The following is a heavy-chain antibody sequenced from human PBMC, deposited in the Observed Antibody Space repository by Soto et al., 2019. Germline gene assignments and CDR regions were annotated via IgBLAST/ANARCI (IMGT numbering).Heavy chain of an antibody. Sequence: PSETLSLTCSVSGDSITSYYWSWIRQPPGKGLEWIGYVYYSGSTNYNSSLKSRVTISLDTSKSQFSLRLSSVTAADTAVYYCARVMFISLRSTDAFDIWGQGTMVTVSS. V-gene: IGHV4-59*01. CDR1: GDSITSYY. J-gene: IGHJ3*02. CDR3: ARVMFISLRSTDAFDI. D-gene: IGHD3-22*01. CDR2: VYYSGST.